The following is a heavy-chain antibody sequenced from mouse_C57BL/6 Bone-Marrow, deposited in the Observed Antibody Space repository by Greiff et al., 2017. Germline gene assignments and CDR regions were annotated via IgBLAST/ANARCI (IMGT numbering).Heavy chain of an antibody. CDR3: ASLGIYYDYDDAY. D-gene: IGHD2-4*01. Sequence: VQLQQSGPELVKPGASVKISCKASGYTFTDYYMNWVKQSHGKSLEWIGDINPNNGGTSYNQKFKGKATLTVDKSSSTAYMELRSLTSEDSAVYYCASLGIYYDYDDAYWGQGTLVTVSA. V-gene: IGHV1-26*01. CDR2: INPNNGGT. J-gene: IGHJ3*01. CDR1: GYTFTDYY.